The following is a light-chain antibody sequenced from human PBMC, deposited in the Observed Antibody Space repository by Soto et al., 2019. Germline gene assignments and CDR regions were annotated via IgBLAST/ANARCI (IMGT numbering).Light chain of an antibody. V-gene: IGKV3-11*01. Sequence: EIVLTQSPATLSLSPGERATLSCRASQSVGSSLAWYQQKPGQAPRLLIYDASNRATSIPARFSGSGSGTDFTLTISRLEPEDFAVYYCQQRSNWPRTFGPGTKVDIK. CDR3: QQRSNWPRT. J-gene: IGKJ3*01. CDR2: DAS. CDR1: QSVGSS.